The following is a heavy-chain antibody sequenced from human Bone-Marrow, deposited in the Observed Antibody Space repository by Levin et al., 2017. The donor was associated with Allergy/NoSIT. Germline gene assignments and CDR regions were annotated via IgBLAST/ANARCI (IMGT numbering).Heavy chain of an antibody. Sequence: LSLTCAASGFTFSNYWMHWVRQAPGKGLVWVSRVKTDGSATNYADSVKGRFTISRDNAKNTLYLQMNSLRAEDTAVYYCTRDRGWNVLDYWGQGTLVTVSS. V-gene: IGHV3-74*01. CDR3: TRDRGWNVLDY. D-gene: IGHD1-1*01. CDR2: VKTDGSAT. J-gene: IGHJ4*02. CDR1: GFTFSNYW.